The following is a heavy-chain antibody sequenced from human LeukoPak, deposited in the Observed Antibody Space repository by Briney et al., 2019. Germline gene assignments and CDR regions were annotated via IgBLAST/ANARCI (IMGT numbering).Heavy chain of an antibody. D-gene: IGHD6-19*01. CDR3: AARYSSGWYSFNWFDP. J-gene: IGHJ5*02. V-gene: IGHV4-34*01. CDR2: INHSGSI. CDR1: GGSFSGYY. Sequence: SETLSLTCAVYGGSFSGYYWSWIRQPPGKGLEWIGEINHSGSINYNPSLKSRVTISADTSKNQFSLKLSSVTAADTAVYYCAARYSSGWYSFNWFDPWGQGTLVTVSS.